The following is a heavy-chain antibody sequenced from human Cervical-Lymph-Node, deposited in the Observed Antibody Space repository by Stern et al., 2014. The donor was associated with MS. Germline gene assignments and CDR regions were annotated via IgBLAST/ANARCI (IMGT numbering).Heavy chain of an antibody. CDR2: INPLFGTT. CDR1: GGTFSTIQ. D-gene: IGHD6-13*01. J-gene: IGHJ4*02. CDR3: VRDQGGIAGS. Sequence: QVQLVQSGAEVKKPGSSMKVSCKASGGTFSTIQISWWRQAPGQELEWLGGINPLFGTTPYAQKVQGRVNIIADESTNTVNMELSSLRSEDTAVYYCVRDQGGIAGSWGQGTLVTVSS. V-gene: IGHV1-69*01.